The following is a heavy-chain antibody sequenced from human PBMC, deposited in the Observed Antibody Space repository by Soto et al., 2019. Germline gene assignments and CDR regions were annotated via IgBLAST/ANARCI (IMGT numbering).Heavy chain of an antibody. Sequence: GRSLRLSSAASGFTFSSYGMHWVRQAPGKGLEWVAVISYDGSNKYYADSVKGRFTISRDNSKNTLYLQMNRLRAEDTAVYYCAKDNWEPYYFDYWGQGTLVTV. V-gene: IGHV3-30*18. CDR2: ISYDGSNK. J-gene: IGHJ4*02. CDR1: GFTFSSYG. CDR3: AKDNWEPYYFDY. D-gene: IGHD1-1*01.